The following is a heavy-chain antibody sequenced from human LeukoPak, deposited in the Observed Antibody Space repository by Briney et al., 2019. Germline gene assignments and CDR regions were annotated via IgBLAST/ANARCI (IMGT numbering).Heavy chain of an antibody. CDR1: GFTFSSYA. V-gene: IGHV3-23*01. CDR2: ISGSGGST. D-gene: IGHD3-22*01. Sequence: GGSLRLSCAASGFTFSSYAMSWVRQAPGKGLEWVSAISGSGGSTYYADSVKGRFTISRDNSKDTLYLQMNSLRAEDTAVYYCAKAYYDSSGYYYIPFDYWGQGTLVTVSS. J-gene: IGHJ4*02. CDR3: AKAYYDSSGYYYIPFDY.